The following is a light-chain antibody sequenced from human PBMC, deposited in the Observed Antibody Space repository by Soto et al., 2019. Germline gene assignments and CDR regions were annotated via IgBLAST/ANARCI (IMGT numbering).Light chain of an antibody. Sequence: QSALTQPASVSGSPGQSITISCTGTSSDVGAYNYVSWYQQHPVKAPKLMIYDVSSRPSGISNRFSGSKSGNTASLTISGVQAEDEAEYYCSSYASSSTVIFGGGTTLTV. CDR2: DVS. V-gene: IGLV2-14*01. CDR1: SSDVGAYNY. J-gene: IGLJ2*01. CDR3: SSYASSSTVI.